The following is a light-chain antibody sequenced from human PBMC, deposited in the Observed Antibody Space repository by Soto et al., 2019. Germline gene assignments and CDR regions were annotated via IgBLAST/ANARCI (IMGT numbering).Light chain of an antibody. CDR1: SCNIGAGYD. J-gene: IGLJ1*01. Sequence: SVLTQPPSVSGAPGQRVTISCTRSSCNIGAGYDVHWYQQLPGTAPKLLIYGNSNRPSGVPDRFSGSKSGTSASLAITGLQAEDEADYYCQSYDSSLSGYVFGTGTKLTV. CDR3: QSYDSSLSGYV. V-gene: IGLV1-40*01. CDR2: GNS.